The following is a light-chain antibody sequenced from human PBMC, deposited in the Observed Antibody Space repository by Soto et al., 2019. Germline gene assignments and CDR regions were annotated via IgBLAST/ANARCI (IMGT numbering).Light chain of an antibody. J-gene: IGKJ2*01. CDR3: QHYDNLPPYT. Sequence: DIQMTQSPSSLSASVGDRVTITCQASQDISNYLNWYQQKPGKAPKLLIYYASNLDTGVPSRFSGRGSGTDFTFSISSLQPEDIATYYCQHYDNLPPYTFGQGTKLEIK. V-gene: IGKV1-33*01. CDR2: YAS. CDR1: QDISNY.